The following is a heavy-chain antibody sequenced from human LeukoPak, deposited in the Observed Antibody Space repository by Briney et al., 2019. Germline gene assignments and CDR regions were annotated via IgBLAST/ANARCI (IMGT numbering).Heavy chain of an antibody. J-gene: IGHJ4*02. D-gene: IGHD3-3*01. V-gene: IGHV3-48*04. CDR3: ARDRGTFGVVDS. CDR2: IGPSSSTI. Sequence: GGSLRLSCAASGFSFPSHSFHWVRQSPGKGLEWVAYIGPSSSTIYQAKSVKGRFSISRDNAKNSLFLQMDSLRVEDTAVYYCARDRGTFGVVDSWGQGTLVAVSS. CDR1: GFSFPSHS.